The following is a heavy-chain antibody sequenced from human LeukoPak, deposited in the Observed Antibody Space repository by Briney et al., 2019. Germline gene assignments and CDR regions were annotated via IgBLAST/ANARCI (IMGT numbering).Heavy chain of an antibody. CDR1: GFTFDDYA. J-gene: IGHJ6*02. Sequence: GGSLRLSCAASGFTFDDYAMHWVRQAPGKGLEWVSLISGDGGSTHYADSVKGRFTISRDNSKNSLYLQMNSLTTEDTALYYCAKDRITIFSYGMDVWGQGTTVTVSS. V-gene: IGHV3-43*02. D-gene: IGHD3-9*01. CDR3: AKDRITIFSYGMDV. CDR2: ISGDGGST.